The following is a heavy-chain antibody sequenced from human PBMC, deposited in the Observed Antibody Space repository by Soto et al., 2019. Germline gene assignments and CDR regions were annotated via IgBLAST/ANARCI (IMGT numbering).Heavy chain of an antibody. CDR1: GGTFSSYA. V-gene: IGHV1-69*13. D-gene: IGHD3-22*01. CDR3: TRDNYYYDSGAYYSWFDP. Sequence: SVKVSCKASGGTFSSYAISWVRQAPGQGLEWMGGIILIFGTANYAQKFQGRVTITADESTSTAYMELSSLRSEDTAVYYCTRDNYYYDSGAYYSWFDPWGQGTLVTVSS. CDR2: IILIFGTA. J-gene: IGHJ5*02.